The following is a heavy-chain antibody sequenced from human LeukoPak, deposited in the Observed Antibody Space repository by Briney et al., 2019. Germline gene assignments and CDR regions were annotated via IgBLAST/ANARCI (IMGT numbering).Heavy chain of an antibody. V-gene: IGHV3-74*01. Sequence: GGSLRLSCAASGFTFSSYWMHWVRQAPGKGLVWVSRINTDGSSTSYADSVKGRFTISRDNAKNTLYLQMNSLRAEDTAVYYCARGLPNYYGMDVWGQGTTVTVSS. CDR1: GFTFSSYW. J-gene: IGHJ6*02. CDR3: ARGLPNYYGMDV. CDR2: INTDGSST.